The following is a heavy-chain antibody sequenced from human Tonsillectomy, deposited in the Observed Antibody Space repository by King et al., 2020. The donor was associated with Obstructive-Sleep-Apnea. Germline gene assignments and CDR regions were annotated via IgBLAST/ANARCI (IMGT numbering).Heavy chain of an antibody. J-gene: IGHJ4*02. CDR1: GYTFTNYT. CDR3: ARDYGSGSYFRFYYFDY. V-gene: IGHV1-3*01. Sequence: VHLVQSGAEVKKPGASVKVSCKASGYTFTNYTMHWVRQAPGQRLEWMGWINAGNGNIKYSQKFQGRVTITRDTSASTAYMDLSSLRSEDTAVYYCARDYGSGSYFRFYYFDYWGQATLVTVSS. CDR2: INAGNGNI. D-gene: IGHD3-10*01.